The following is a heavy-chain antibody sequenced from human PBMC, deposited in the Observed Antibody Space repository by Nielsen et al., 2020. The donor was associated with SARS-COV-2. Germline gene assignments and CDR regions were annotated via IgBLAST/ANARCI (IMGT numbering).Heavy chain of an antibody. J-gene: IGHJ4*02. D-gene: IGHD5-24*01. CDR2: IAYDGNNK. V-gene: IGHV3-30*02. CDR1: GFAFSTYG. CDR3: AKGRSSGDGYSPYFDY. Sequence: GESLKISCAASGFAFSTYGMHWVRQAPGKGLEWVAFIAYDGNNKYYADSVKGRFTISRGISKNTLYLQVNSLRGEDTAVYYCAKGRSSGDGYSPYFDYWGQGTLVTVSS.